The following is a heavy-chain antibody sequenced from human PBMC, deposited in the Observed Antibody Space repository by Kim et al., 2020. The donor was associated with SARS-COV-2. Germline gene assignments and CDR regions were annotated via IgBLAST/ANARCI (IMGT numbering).Heavy chain of an antibody. V-gene: IGHV3-7*03. J-gene: IGHJ4*02. CDR3: ARGMEYCSGGSCYSNY. CDR1: GFTFSSYW. D-gene: IGHD2-15*01. Sequence: GGSLRLSCAASGFTFSSYWMSWVRQAPGKGLEWVANIKQDGSEKYYVDSVKGRFTISRDNAKNSLYLQMNSLRAEDTAVYYCARGMEYCSGGSCYSNYWGQGTLVTVSS. CDR2: IKQDGSEK.